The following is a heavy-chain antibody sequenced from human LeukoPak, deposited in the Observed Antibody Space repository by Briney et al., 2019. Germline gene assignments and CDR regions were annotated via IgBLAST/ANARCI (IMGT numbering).Heavy chain of an antibody. CDR2: ISGDGGST. J-gene: IGHJ6*02. D-gene: IGHD2-21*01. V-gene: IGHV3-43*02. CDR1: GXTFDDYA. CDR3: AKVHMAPYGMDV. Sequence: QAGGSLRLSCAASGXTFDDYAMHWVRQAPGKGLEWVSLISGDGGSTYYADSVKGRFTISRDNSKNSLYLQMNSLRTEDTALYYCAKVHMAPYGMDVWGQGTTVTVSS.